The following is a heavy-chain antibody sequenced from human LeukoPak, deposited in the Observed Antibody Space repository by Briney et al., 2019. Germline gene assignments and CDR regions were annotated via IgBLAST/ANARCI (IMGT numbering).Heavy chain of an antibody. CDR1: GFTLTTYW. V-gene: IGHV3-74*01. J-gene: IGHJ4*02. CDR2: INTDGNTA. CDR3: ARDPRYGDYYFDY. Sequence: QPVGSLRLSCAASGFTLTTYWMHWVRQAPGKGLVWVSRINTDGNTASYADSVRGRFTISRDNAKNTLYLQMNSLRAEDTAVYYCARDPRYGDYYFDYWGQGTLVIVSS. D-gene: IGHD4-17*01.